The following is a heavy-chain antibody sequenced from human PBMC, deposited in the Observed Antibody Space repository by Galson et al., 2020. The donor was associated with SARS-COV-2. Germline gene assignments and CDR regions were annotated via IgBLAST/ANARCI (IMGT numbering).Heavy chain of an antibody. D-gene: IGHD6-6*01. V-gene: IGHV1-18*04. J-gene: IGHJ6*03. CDR1: GYTFTSYG. CDR3: ARDGVIVAARPELGVVWPYYYCYYIDV. Sequence: ASVKVSCKASGYTFTSYGISWVRQAPGQGLEWMGWISANNGNTNYAQKLQDRVTMTTDTSTKPAYMELRSLRSDDTAVSYCARDGVIVAARPELGVVWPYYYCYYIDVWGKGTMVTVSS. CDR2: ISANNGNT.